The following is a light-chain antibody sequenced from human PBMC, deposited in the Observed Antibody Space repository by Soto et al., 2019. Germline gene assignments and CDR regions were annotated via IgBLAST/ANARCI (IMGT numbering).Light chain of an antibody. CDR3: GTWDDSLGAGV. Sequence: QSVLTQPPSVSAAPGQKVTISCSGSSSNIGNNYVSWYQQLPGTAPKVLIYENNKRPSGIPDRFSGSNSGTSATLGITGLQTGDEADYYCGTWDDSLGAGVFGGGTKLTVL. CDR2: ENN. J-gene: IGLJ2*01. V-gene: IGLV1-51*02. CDR1: SSNIGNNY.